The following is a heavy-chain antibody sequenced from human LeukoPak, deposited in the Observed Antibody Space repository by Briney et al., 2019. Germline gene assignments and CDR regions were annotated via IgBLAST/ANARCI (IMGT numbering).Heavy chain of an antibody. J-gene: IGHJ6*03. CDR1: GYTFTSYG. Sequence: GASVKVSCKASGYTFTSYGISWVRQAPGKGLEWMGWISGYNGNTNYAQKLQGRVTMTTDTSTSTAYMELRSLRSDDTAVYYCARETTSGSYWHYYYYMDVWGKGTTVTVSS. V-gene: IGHV1-18*01. CDR2: ISGYNGNT. D-gene: IGHD1-26*01. CDR3: ARETTSGSYWHYYYYMDV.